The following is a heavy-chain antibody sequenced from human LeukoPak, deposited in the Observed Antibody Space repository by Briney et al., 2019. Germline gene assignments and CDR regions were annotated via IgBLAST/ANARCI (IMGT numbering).Heavy chain of an antibody. D-gene: IGHD6-25*01. J-gene: IGHJ6*03. Sequence: SETLSLTCTVSGGSISSYYWSWIRQPAGKGLEWIGRIYTSGSTNYNPSLKSRVTMSVDTSKNQFSLKLSSVTAADAAVYYCARDFGVMAADYYYYYMDVWGKGTTVTVSS. CDR3: ARDFGVMAADYYYYYMDV. V-gene: IGHV4-4*07. CDR1: GGSISSYY. CDR2: IYTSGST.